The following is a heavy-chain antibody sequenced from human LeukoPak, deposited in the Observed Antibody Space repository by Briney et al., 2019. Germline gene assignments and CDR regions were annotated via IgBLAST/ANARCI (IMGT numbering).Heavy chain of an antibody. CDR1: GGSFTGYY. CDR3: ARDLAKTLINMDV. V-gene: IGHV4-34*01. CDR2: INHSGIT. Sequence: SETLSLTCAVYGGSFTGYYWTWIRQPPGKGLEWIAEINHSGITNYNPSLKSRVITSVDTSMNQFSLKLSSVTAADTAVYYCARDLAKTLINMDVWGKGTTVTVSS. D-gene: IGHD5-12*01. J-gene: IGHJ6*03.